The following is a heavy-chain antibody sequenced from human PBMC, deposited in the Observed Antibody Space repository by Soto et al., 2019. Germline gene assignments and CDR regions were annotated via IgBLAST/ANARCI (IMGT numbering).Heavy chain of an antibody. Sequence: SETLSLTCIVSGGSVYSNGHYWGWIRQPPGKGLEWIGSIDNNGVTNYNSSLKSRVTISRDTSKNQFSLRLTSVTAADTAVYYCGKILIGATGHTDADSWGPGTLVTVSS. V-gene: IGHV4-39*01. CDR1: GGSVYSNGHY. D-gene: IGHD2-15*01. CDR2: IDNNGVT. CDR3: GKILIGATGHTDADS. J-gene: IGHJ4*02.